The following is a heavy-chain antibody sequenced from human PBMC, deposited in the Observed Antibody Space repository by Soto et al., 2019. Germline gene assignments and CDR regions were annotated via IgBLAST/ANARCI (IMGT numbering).Heavy chain of an antibody. CDR3: ATAGDSSEYYFDY. CDR2: IIPIFGTA. V-gene: IGHV1-69*06. D-gene: IGHD3-22*01. Sequence: GASVKVSCKAAGGTFSSYAISWGRQAPGQGLEWMGGIIPIFGTANYAQKFQGRVTITADKSTSTAYMELSSLRSEDTAVYYCATAGDSSEYYFDYWGQGTLVTVSS. J-gene: IGHJ4*02. CDR1: GGTFSSYA.